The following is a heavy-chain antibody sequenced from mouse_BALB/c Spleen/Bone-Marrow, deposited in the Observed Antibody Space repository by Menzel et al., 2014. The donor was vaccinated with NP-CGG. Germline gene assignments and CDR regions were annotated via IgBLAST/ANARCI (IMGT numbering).Heavy chain of an antibody. V-gene: IGHV5-9-2*01. Sequence: EVQLVESGGGLVKSGGSLKLSCAASGFSFSNYGMSWLRQTPEKRLEWVANISGYGRYTFYSDSVKGRFTISRDNAKNNLYLQLSSLRSEDTALYYCARHAYYDQTEVSFVCWGQGTLVTVSA. D-gene: IGHD2-4*01. CDR1: GFSFSNYG. CDR2: ISGYGRYT. J-gene: IGHJ3*01. CDR3: ARHAYYDQTEVSFVC.